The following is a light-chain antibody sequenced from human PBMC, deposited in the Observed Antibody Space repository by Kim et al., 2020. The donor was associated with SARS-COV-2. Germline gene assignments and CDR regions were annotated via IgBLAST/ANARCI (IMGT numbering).Light chain of an antibody. J-gene: IGLJ3*02. CDR3: SAWDNRLSVWV. Sequence: QTATPTCTGNSDNVGNQGAAWLQQHRGHPPKLLSYRNNNRPSGISEKFSASRSGNTASLTITGLQPEDEADYYCSAWDNRLSVWVFGGGTKLTVL. CDR2: RNN. V-gene: IGLV10-54*04. CDR1: SDNVGNQG.